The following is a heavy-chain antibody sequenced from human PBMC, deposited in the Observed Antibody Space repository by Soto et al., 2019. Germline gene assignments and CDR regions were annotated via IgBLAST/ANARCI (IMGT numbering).Heavy chain of an antibody. CDR3: ARFGYYYGSGSANLDY. CDR2: IYHSGST. J-gene: IGHJ4*02. Sequence: SETLSLTCAVSGGSISSSNWWSWVRQPPGKGLEWIGEIYHSGSTNYNPSLKSRVTISVDKSKNQFSLKLSSVTAADTAVYYCARFGYYYGSGSANLDYWGQGTLVTVSS. CDR1: GGSISSSNW. D-gene: IGHD3-10*01. V-gene: IGHV4-4*02.